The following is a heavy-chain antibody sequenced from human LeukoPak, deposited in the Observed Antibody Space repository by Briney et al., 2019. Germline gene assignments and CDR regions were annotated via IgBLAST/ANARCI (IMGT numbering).Heavy chain of an antibody. Sequence: GGSLRLSCAASGFTFSSYGMHWVCQAPGKGLEWVAVIWYDGSNKYYADSVKGRFTISRDNSKNTLYLQMNSLRAEDTAVYYCAREEYYYGSGSYRGYDAFDIWGQGTMVTVSS. CDR3: AREEYYYGSGSYRGYDAFDI. J-gene: IGHJ3*02. CDR2: IWYDGSNK. V-gene: IGHV3-33*01. CDR1: GFTFSSYG. D-gene: IGHD3-10*01.